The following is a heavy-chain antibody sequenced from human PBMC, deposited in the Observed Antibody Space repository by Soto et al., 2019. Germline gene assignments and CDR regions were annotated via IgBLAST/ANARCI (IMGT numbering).Heavy chain of an antibody. Sequence: EVQLVESGGGLVQPGGSLRLSCAVSGFTFSSYEMNWVRQAPGKGLEWISYISSSGSTIFYAESVRGRFTISRDNAKNSLFLQMNSLRAEDTAVYYCARSIVVAPYVGHDFWGQGTLVSVSS. J-gene: IGHJ4*02. CDR2: ISSSGSTI. D-gene: IGHD3-22*01. CDR1: GFTFSSYE. V-gene: IGHV3-48*03. CDR3: ARSIVVAPYVGHDF.